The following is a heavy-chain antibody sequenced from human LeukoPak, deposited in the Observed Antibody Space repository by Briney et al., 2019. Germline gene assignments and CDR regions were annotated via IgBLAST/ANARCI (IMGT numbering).Heavy chain of an antibody. V-gene: IGHV3-48*03. CDR1: GFTFNTYE. D-gene: IGHD2-15*01. J-gene: IGHJ6*02. CDR3: ARGGYDVSYYYYYGMDV. CDR2: ISSSSSTM. Sequence: GGSLRLSCAASGFTFNTYEMNWVRQAPGKGLEWGSHISSSSSTMFYADSVKGRFTISRDNAKNSLYLQMSSLRAEDTAVYYCARGGYDVSYYYYYGMDVWGQGTTVTVSS.